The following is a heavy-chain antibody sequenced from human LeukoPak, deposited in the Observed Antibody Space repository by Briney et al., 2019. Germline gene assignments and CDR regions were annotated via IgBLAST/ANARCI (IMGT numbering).Heavy chain of an antibody. J-gene: IGHJ4*02. CDR1: GFTFGSYS. Sequence: GGSLRLSCVASGFTFGSYSMNWVRQAPGKGLEWVSYISSGSSIMYYADSVKGRFSISRDNAKNSLFLRMDSLRDDDTAVYYCARGPLEQWLGGVDYWGQGTLVTVSS. CDR3: ARGPLEQWLGGVDY. V-gene: IGHV3-48*02. CDR2: ISSGSSIM. D-gene: IGHD6-19*01.